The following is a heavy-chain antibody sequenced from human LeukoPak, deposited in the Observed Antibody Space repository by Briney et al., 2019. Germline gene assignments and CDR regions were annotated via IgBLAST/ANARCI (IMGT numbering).Heavy chain of an antibody. Sequence: PSETLSLTCTVSGGSISSSSYYWGWIRQPPGKGLEWIGSIYYSGSTYYNPSLKSRVTISVDTSKNQFSLKLSSVTAADTAVYYCARRLVSPFDYWGQGTLVTVSS. CDR2: IYYSGST. J-gene: IGHJ4*02. D-gene: IGHD6-6*01. CDR1: GGSISSSSYY. V-gene: IGHV4-39*01. CDR3: ARRLVSPFDY.